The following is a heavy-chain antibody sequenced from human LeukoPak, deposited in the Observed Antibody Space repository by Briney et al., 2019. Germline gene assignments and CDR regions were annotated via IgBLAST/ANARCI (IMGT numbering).Heavy chain of an antibody. CDR2: IRYDGSNK. V-gene: IGHV3-30*02. CDR3: AKDGDYGDYPLGY. Sequence: PGGSLRLSCAASGFTFSSYGMHWVRQAPGKGLEWVAFIRYDGSNKYYADSVKGRFTISRDNSKNTLYLQMNSLRAEDTAVYYCAKDGDYGDYPLGYWGQGTLVTVSS. CDR1: GFTFSSYG. J-gene: IGHJ4*02. D-gene: IGHD4-17*01.